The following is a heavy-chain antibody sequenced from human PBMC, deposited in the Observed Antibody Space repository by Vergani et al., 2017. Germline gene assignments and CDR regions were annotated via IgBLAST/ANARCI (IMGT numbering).Heavy chain of an antibody. J-gene: IGHJ3*02. V-gene: IGHV4-59*01. CDR2: IYYSGST. Sequence: QVQLQESGPGLVKPSETLSLTCTVSGGSISSYYWSWIRQPPGKGLEWIGYIYYSGSTNYNPSLKSRVTISVDTSKNQFSLKLSSVTAADTAVYYCARGGGDYYDSRGYYGDAFDIWGQGTMVTVSS. CDR3: ARGGGDYYDSRGYYGDAFDI. D-gene: IGHD3-22*01. CDR1: GGSISSYY.